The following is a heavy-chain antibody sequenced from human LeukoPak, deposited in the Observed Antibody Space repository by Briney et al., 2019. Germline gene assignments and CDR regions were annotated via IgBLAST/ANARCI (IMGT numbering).Heavy chain of an antibody. J-gene: IGHJ6*02. D-gene: IGHD4-11*01. V-gene: IGHV4-30-4*01. CDR2: IYYSGST. CDR1: GGSISSGDYS. Sequence: PSETLSLTCTVSGGSISSGDYSWSWIRQPPGKGLEWIGYIYYSGSTNYNPSLKSRVTISVDTSKNQFSLKLSSVTAADTAVYYCARGSTVTTTDPNYYYYGMDVWGQGTTVTVSS. CDR3: ARGSTVTTTDPNYYYYGMDV.